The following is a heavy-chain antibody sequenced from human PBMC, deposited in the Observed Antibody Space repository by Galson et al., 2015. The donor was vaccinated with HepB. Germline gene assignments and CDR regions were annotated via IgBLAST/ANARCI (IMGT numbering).Heavy chain of an antibody. Sequence: SLRLSCAASGFTFSSYWMSWVRQAPGKGLEWVANIKQDGSEKYYVDSVKGRFTISRDNAKNSLYLQMNSLRAEDTAVYYCARGGGYYYYYMDVWGKGTTVTVSS. D-gene: IGHD3-16*01. CDR3: ARGGGYYYYYMDV. CDR2: IKQDGSEK. CDR1: GFTFSSYW. J-gene: IGHJ6*03. V-gene: IGHV3-7*04.